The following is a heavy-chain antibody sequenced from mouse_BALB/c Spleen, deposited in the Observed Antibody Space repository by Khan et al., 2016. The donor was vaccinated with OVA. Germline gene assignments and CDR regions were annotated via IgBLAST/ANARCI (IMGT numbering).Heavy chain of an antibody. CDR3: SRSGYGSFAY. D-gene: IGHD2-2*01. Sequence: QVQLKESGAELVKPGASVRLSCKASGYTFTSYYLYWVKQRPGQGLEWIGDINPSGGGTNFNEKFKSKATLTVDKSSSTAYIQLNSLTSEDSAVYYCSRSGYGSFAYWGQGTLVTVSA. CDR1: GYTFTSYY. V-gene: IGHV1S81*02. CDR2: INPSGGGT. J-gene: IGHJ3*01.